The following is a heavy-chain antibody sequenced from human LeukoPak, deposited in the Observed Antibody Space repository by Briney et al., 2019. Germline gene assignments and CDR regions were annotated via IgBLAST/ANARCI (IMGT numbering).Heavy chain of an antibody. J-gene: IGHJ4*02. CDR1: GYTFTSYD. V-gene: IGHV1-8*03. CDR2: MDPNSGNT. CDR3: ARGPHYYGSGSSDY. Sequence: ASVKVSCKASGYTFTSYDINWVRQATGQGLEWMGWMDPNSGNTGYAQKFQGRVTITRNTSISTAYMELSSLRSEDTAVYYCARGPHYYGSGSSDYWGQGTLVTVSS. D-gene: IGHD3-10*01.